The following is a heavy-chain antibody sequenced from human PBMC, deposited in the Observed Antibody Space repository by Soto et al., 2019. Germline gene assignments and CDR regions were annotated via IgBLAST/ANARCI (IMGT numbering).Heavy chain of an antibody. J-gene: IGHJ5*01. CDR3: ARGRYCLTGRCFPNWFDS. V-gene: IGHV4-30-4*01. Sequence: SETLSLTCSVSGDSISTVDYFWAWVRQPPGQALEYIGYIYKSATTYYDPSFESRVAISLDTSKSQFSLNVTSLTAADTAVYFCARGRYCLTGRCFPNWFDSWGQGTLVTVSS. CDR1: GDSISTVDYF. CDR2: IYKSATT. D-gene: IGHD2-15*01.